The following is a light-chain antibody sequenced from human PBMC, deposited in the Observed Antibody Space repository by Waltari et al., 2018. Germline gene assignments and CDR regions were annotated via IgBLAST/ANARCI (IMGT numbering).Light chain of an antibody. CDR1: QSVSTY. CDR3: QQRSSGPPVT. V-gene: IGKV3-11*01. CDR2: NAS. J-gene: IGKJ5*01. Sequence: EIVVTQSPPTLSLSPGERATLSCRASQSVSTYLAWYQHKPGQPPRLLIFNASYRATGVPTRFSGSGSGTDFTLTISSLEPEDFAVYYCQQRSSGPPVTFGQGTRVEI.